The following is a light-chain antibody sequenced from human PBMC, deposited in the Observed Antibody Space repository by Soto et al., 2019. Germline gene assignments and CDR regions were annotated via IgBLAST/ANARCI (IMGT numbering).Light chain of an antibody. Sequence: EIVRTQSPATLSVSPGERATLSCRASQSVSSNLAWYQQKPGLAPRLLIYGASTRATGIPSRFSGSWSGTEFTLSNSSLQSENFAIYYCQQYDNWPPITFGQGKRLAIK. J-gene: IGKJ5*01. CDR3: QQYDNWPPIT. CDR1: QSVSSN. V-gene: IGKV3-15*01. CDR2: GAS.